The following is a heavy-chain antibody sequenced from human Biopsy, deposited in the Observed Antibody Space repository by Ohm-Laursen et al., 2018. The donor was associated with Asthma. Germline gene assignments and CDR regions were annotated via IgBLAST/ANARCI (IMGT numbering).Heavy chain of an antibody. Sequence: ASVKVSCKTSGFSFDNYFMHWVRQAPGQGLEWMGIINPSGAGTRYAENFRGRLIVTRDASTRTAFMDLRSLRSDDTAIYFCARARETTNYGDSDFDIWGQGTLITVSS. CDR2: INPSGAGT. D-gene: IGHD2-8*01. CDR3: ARARETTNYGDSDFDI. J-gene: IGHJ4*02. CDR1: GFSFDNYF. V-gene: IGHV1-46*02.